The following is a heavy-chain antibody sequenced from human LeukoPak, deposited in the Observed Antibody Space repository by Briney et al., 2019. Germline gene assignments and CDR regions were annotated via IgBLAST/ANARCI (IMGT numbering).Heavy chain of an antibody. J-gene: IGHJ1*01. Sequence: GGSLRLSCAASGFTFSSYSMNWVRQAPGKGLEWVSYISSSSSTIYYADSVKGRFTISRDNAKNSLYLQMNSLRAEDTAVYYCARDDASSGYYHAEYFQHWGQGTLVTVSS. D-gene: IGHD3-22*01. CDR1: GFTFSSYS. V-gene: IGHV3-48*04. CDR2: ISSSSSTI. CDR3: ARDDASSGYYHAEYFQH.